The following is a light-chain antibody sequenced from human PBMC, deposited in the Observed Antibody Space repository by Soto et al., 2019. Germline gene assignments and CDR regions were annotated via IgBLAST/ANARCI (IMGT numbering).Light chain of an antibody. V-gene: IGKV1-39*01. CDR1: QSINNY. J-gene: IGKJ1*01. Sequence: DIQMTQAPASLAVSVGDRVTITCRASQSINNYLNWYLQRPGQAPKLLIRSASTLQSGVPSRFSGSGSGTDFTLTISCLQSEDFATHYCQQYYSYPRTFGQGTKVDIK. CDR2: SAS. CDR3: QQYYSYPRT.